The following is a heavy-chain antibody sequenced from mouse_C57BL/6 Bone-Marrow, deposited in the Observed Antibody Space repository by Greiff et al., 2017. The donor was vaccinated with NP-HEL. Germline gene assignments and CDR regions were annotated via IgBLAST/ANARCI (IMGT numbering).Heavy chain of an antibody. V-gene: IGHV1-72*01. Sequence: VQLQQPGAELVKPGASVKLSCKASGYTFTSYWMHWVKQRPGRGLEWIGRIVPNSGGTKYNEKFKSKATLTVDKPSSTAYMQLSSLTSEDSAVYYCARNHYYYMDYWGQGTSVTVSS. CDR3: ARNHYYYMDY. CDR1: GYTFTSYW. CDR2: IVPNSGGT. J-gene: IGHJ4*01.